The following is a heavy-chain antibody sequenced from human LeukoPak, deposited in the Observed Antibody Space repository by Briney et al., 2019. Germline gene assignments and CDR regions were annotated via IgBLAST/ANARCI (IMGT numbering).Heavy chain of an antibody. CDR1: GDSISSHY. CDR2: VYYSGTT. Sequence: SDTLSLTCSVSGDSISSHYWGWIRQTPGKGLEWIGYVYYSGTTVYNPSLRSRVTVSVDTSKNEFSLKLSSMTTADTAVYYCARVVETIQWAIWFDPWGQGTLVTASS. D-gene: IGHD5-24*01. J-gene: IGHJ5*02. CDR3: ARVVETIQWAIWFDP. V-gene: IGHV4-59*11.